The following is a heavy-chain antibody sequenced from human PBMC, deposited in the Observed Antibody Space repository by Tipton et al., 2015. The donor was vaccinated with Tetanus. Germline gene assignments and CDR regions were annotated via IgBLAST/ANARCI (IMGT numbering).Heavy chain of an antibody. Sequence: SLRLSCAASGFTFSAYWMTWVRQAPGKGLEWVANIKHGGSENYYVDSVKGRFTISRDNAKNSLYLQMNSLRAEDTAVYYCARDPTRRFDYWGPGTLVTVSS. CDR1: GFTFSAYW. D-gene: IGHD1/OR15-1a*01. CDR2: IKHGGSEN. J-gene: IGHJ4*02. V-gene: IGHV3-7*01. CDR3: ARDPTRRFDY.